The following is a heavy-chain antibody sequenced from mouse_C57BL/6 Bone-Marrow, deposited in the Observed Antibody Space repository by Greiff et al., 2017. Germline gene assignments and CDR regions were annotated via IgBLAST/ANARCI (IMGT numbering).Heavy chain of an antibody. Sequence: QVQLQQPGAELVKPGASVKMSCKASGYTFTSYWITWVKQRPGQGLEWIGDIYPGSGSTNSNEKFKSKATLTVDTSSSTAYMQLSSLTSEDSAVYYCADYYGSSADWYFDVWGTGTTVTVSS. J-gene: IGHJ1*03. V-gene: IGHV1-55*01. CDR3: ADYYGSSADWYFDV. CDR2: IYPGSGST. D-gene: IGHD1-1*01. CDR1: GYTFTSYW.